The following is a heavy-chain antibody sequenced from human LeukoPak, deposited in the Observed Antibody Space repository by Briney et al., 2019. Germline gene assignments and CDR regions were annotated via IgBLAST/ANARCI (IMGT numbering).Heavy chain of an antibody. V-gene: IGHV1-18*01. CDR3: ARYAAYDGYDY. Sequence: GASVKVSFKASGYTFTSYGISWVRQAPGQGLEWMGWISDYKGNTNYAQKLQGRVTMTTDTSTSTAYMELRSLRSDDTAVYYCARYAAYDGYDYWGQGTLVTVSS. D-gene: IGHD3-22*01. J-gene: IGHJ4*02. CDR2: ISDYKGNT. CDR1: GYTFTSYG.